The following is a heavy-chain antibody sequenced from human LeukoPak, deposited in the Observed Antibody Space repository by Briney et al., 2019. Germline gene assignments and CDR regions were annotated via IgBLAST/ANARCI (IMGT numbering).Heavy chain of an antibody. CDR1: GFTFSNYG. J-gene: IGHJ4*02. CDR3: AKWNSGSYTSDY. D-gene: IGHD1-26*01. V-gene: IGHV3-30*02. CDR2: IRYDGSNK. Sequence: GGSLRLSCAASGFTFSNYGMHWVRQAPGKGLEWVAFIRYDGSNKYYADSVKGRFTISRDNSKNTLYLQMNSLRAEDTAVYYCAKWNSGSYTSDYWGQGTLVTVSS.